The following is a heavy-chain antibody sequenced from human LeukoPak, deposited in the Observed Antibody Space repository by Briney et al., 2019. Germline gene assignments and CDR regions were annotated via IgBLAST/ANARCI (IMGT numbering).Heavy chain of an antibody. V-gene: IGHV3-23*01. CDR3: AKETSSGNFVTIDC. CDR1: GFTFRSYV. Sequence: KSGGSLRLSCTASGFTFRSYVMSWVRQTPEKGLEWVSAITGDGGGTNHADSVKGRFTISRDNSKNTLYMQMNSLRAEDTAVYYCAKETSSGNFVTIDCWGQGALVTVSS. J-gene: IGHJ4*02. D-gene: IGHD1-26*01. CDR2: ITGDGGGT.